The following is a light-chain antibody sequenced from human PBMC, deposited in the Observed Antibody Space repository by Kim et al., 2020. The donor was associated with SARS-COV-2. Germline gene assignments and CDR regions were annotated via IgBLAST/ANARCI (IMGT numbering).Light chain of an antibody. CDR1: RSDVGDYNH. CDR3: CSYAGNYVPYV. CDR2: DLS. V-gene: IGLV2-11*01. Sequence: QADSIPCTGSRSDVGDYNHVSGYQQKSGRAPKRMIYDLSKRPSGVPHRFSGSKSGNAASLTISGLQDEDEADYYCCSYAGNYVPYVFGKGTNVTVL. J-gene: IGLJ1*01.